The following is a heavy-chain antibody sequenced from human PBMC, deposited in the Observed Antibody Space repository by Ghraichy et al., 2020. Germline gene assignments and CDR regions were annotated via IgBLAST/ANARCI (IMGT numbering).Heavy chain of an antibody. D-gene: IGHD6-13*01. CDR3: ARGRGRRGQQLVRGGAFDI. CDR2: INHSGST. Sequence: SETLSLTCAVYGGSFSGYYWSWIRQPPGKGLEWIGEINHSGSTNYNPSLKSRVTISVDTSKNQFSLKLSSVTAADTAVYYCARGRGRRGQQLVRGGAFDIWGQGTMVTVSS. V-gene: IGHV4-34*01. CDR1: GGSFSGYY. J-gene: IGHJ3*02.